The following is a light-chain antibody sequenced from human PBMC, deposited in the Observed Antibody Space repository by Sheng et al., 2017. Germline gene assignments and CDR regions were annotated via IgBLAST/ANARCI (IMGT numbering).Light chain of an antibody. V-gene: IGKV3-20*01. J-gene: IGKJ4*01. CDR2: GAS. CDR1: QSVSSNY. CDR3: QQYGGSPLT. Sequence: EIVLTQSPGTLSLSPGERATLSCRASQSVSSNYLAWYQQKFGQAPRLLIYGASSRATGIPDRFSGSGSGTDFTITISRLESEDFAVYYCQQYGGSPLTFGGGTRVEIK.